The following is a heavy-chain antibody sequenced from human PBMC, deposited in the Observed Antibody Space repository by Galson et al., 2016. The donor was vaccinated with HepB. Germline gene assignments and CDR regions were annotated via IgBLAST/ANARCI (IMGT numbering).Heavy chain of an antibody. D-gene: IGHD2-2*01. CDR2: IDWADGK. J-gene: IGHJ4*02. Sequence: PALVKPTQTLTLTCTFSGFSLSTGGTGLSWIRQPPGKALEWLARIDWADGKYYSTSLKTRLTISKDTSKNQVVLRMTNMDPVDTATYYCARIQTAYCSSTSCYALDFWGQGTLVTVSS. CDR1: GFSLSTGGTG. V-gene: IGHV2-70*11. CDR3: ARIQTAYCSSTSCYALDF.